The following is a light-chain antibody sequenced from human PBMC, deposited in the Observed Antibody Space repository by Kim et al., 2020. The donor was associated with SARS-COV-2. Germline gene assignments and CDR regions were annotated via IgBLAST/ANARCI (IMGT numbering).Light chain of an antibody. CDR3: QRRSNWPPALT. J-gene: IGKJ4*01. V-gene: IGKV3-11*01. Sequence: EIVLTQSPATLSLSPGERATLSCRASQSVSSYLAWYQQKPGQAPRLLIYDASNRATGIPARFSGSGSGTDFTFTISSLEPEDFAVYYCQRRSNWPPALTFGGGTKVDIK. CDR2: DAS. CDR1: QSVSSY.